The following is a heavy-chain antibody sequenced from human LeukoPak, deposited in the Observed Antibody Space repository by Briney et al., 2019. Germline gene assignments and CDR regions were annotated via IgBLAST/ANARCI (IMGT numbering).Heavy chain of an antibody. CDR1: GGSFSGYS. V-gene: IGHV4-34*01. D-gene: IGHD3-3*01. J-gene: IGHJ5*02. CDR3: ARGRDYDFWSGYYNPPGYWFDP. Sequence: SETLSLTCAVYGGSFSGYSWSWIRQPPGKGLEWIGEINHSGSTNYNPSLKSRVTISVDTSKNQFSLKLSSVTAADTAVYYCARGRDYDFWSGYYNPPGYWFDPWGQGTLVTVSS. CDR2: INHSGST.